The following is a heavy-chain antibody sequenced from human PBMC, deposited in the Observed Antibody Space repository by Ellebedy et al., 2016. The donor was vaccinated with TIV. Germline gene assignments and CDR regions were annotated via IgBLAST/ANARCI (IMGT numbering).Heavy chain of an antibody. J-gene: IGHJ5*02. CDR1: GYSFTSYW. V-gene: IGHV5-51*01. D-gene: IGHD3-3*01. CDR2: IYPGDSDT. Sequence: GESLKISCKGSGYSFTSYWIGWVRQMPGKGLEWMGIIYPGDSDTRYSPSFQGQVTISADKSISTAYLQWSSLKASDTAMYYCARVLTYYDFWSGYPFDPWGQGTLVTVSS. CDR3: ARVLTYYDFWSGYPFDP.